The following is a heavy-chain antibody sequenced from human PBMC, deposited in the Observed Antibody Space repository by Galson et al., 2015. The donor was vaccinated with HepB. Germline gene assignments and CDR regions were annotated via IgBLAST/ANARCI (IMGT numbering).Heavy chain of an antibody. CDR1: GGTFSSYA. CDR2: IIPILGIA. Sequence: SVKVSCKASGGTFSSYAISWVRQAPGQGLEWMGRIIPILGIANYAQKFQGRVTITADKSTSTAYMELSSLRSEDTAVYYCARGGLVSGYDSDYYYGMDVWGQGTTVTVSS. CDR3: ARGGLVSGYDSDYYYGMDV. J-gene: IGHJ6*02. V-gene: IGHV1-69*04. D-gene: IGHD5-12*01.